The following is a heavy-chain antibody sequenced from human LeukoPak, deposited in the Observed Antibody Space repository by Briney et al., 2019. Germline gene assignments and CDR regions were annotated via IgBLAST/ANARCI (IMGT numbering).Heavy chain of an antibody. D-gene: IGHD6-19*01. CDR1: RFTFSSYS. CDR2: ITSNSDHG. J-gene: IGHJ4*02. V-gene: IGHV3-21*05. Sequence: GGSLRLSCAASRFTFSSYSMNWVRQAPGKGLEWVSYITSNSDHGFYVPSVKGRFTISRDNSKNTLYLQMNSLRAEDTAVYYCAKEGSSGWSYFDYWGQGTLVTVSS. CDR3: AKEGSSGWSYFDY.